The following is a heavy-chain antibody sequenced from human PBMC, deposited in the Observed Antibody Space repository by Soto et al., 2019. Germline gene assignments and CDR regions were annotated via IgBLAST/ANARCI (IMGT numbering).Heavy chain of an antibody. CDR3: ARCRMAEDIDY. CDR1: GGSTSGYY. J-gene: IGHJ4*02. CDR2: IYYSGST. Sequence: SETLSLTCTVSGGSTSGYYWRWIRQPPGKGLEWIGYIYYSGSTNYNPSLKSRVTISVDTSKNQFSLKLSSVTAADTAVYYCARCRMAEDIDYWGQGTLVTVSS. V-gene: IGHV4-59*01.